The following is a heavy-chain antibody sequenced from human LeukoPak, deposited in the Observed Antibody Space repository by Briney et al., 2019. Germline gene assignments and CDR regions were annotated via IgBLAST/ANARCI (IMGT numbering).Heavy chain of an antibody. Sequence: GASVKVSCKTSGYIFTNYGMHWVRQAPGQRLEWMAWINTGNGNARYSQNFQGRVTISRDTSATTAYMELSSLRSEDTAVYYCARGAVSKHGYSYVWGVERHYYYYYGMDVWGQGTTVTVSS. J-gene: IGHJ6*02. CDR1: GYIFTNYG. V-gene: IGHV1-3*04. CDR2: INTGNGNA. CDR3: ARGAVSKHGYSYVWGVERHYYYYYGMDV. D-gene: IGHD5-18*01.